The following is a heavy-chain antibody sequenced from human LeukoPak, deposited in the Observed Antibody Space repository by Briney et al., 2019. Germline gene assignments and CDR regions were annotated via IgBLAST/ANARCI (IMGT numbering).Heavy chain of an antibody. CDR3: AKGGQMIVVVHFSFDY. CDR2: ISGSGGST. CDR1: GFTFSSYA. V-gene: IGHV3-23*01. J-gene: IGHJ4*02. Sequence: PGGSLRLSCAASGFTFSSYAMSWVRQAPGKGLEWVSAISGSGGSTYYADSVKGRFTISRDNSKNTLYLQMNSLRAEDTAVYYCAKGGQMIVVVHFSFDYWGQGTLVTVSS. D-gene: IGHD3-22*01.